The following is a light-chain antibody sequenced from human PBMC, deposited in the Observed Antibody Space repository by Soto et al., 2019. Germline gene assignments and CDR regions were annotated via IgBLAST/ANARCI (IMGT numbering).Light chain of an antibody. CDR1: QSISSW. CDR2: TAS. CDR3: QQNNSSSWT. V-gene: IGKV1-5*03. J-gene: IGKJ1*01. Sequence: DIQMTQSPSTLSASVGDRVTITCRASQSISSWLAWYQQKPGKAPKLLIYTASTLEGGVPSRFSGSGSGTDFTLTISRLQHDDFATYYCQQNNSSSWTFGQGTKVDIK.